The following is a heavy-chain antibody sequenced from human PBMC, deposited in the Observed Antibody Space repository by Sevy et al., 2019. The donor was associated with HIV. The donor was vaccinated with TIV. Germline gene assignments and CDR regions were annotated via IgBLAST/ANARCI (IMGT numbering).Heavy chain of an antibody. Sequence: GSLRLSCAASGFTFSNAWMSWVRQAPGKGLEWVGRIKSKTDGGTTDYAAPVKGRFTISRDDSKNTLYLQMNSLKTEDTAVYYCTTDPTQIDSPIPHIVVVPAAMRNWFDPWGQGTLVTVSS. V-gene: IGHV3-15*01. CDR1: GFTFSNAW. D-gene: IGHD2-2*01. CDR3: TTDPTQIDSPIPHIVVVPAAMRNWFDP. CDR2: IKSKTDGGTT. J-gene: IGHJ5*02.